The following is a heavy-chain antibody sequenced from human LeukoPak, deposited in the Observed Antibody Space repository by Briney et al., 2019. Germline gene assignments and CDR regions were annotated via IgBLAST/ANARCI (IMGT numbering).Heavy chain of an antibody. Sequence: ASVTVSCKASGYTFTSYDINWVRQAPGQGLEWMGWMNPNSGNTGYAQKFQGRVTMTRNTSISTAYMELSSLRSEDTAVYYCARDGSDSSGSDYWGQGTLVTVSS. V-gene: IGHV1-8*01. D-gene: IGHD3-22*01. CDR3: ARDGSDSSGSDY. CDR2: MNPNSGNT. J-gene: IGHJ4*02. CDR1: GYTFTSYD.